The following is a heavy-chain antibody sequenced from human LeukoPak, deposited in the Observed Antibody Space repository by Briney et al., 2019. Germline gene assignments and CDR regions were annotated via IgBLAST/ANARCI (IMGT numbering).Heavy chain of an antibody. CDR2: ISSSSSYI. J-gene: IGHJ5*02. CDR1: GFTFSSYS. Sequence: GGSLRLSCAAPGFTFSSYSMNWVRQAPGKGLEWVSSISSSSSYIYYADSVKGRFTISRDNAKNSLYLQMNSLRAEDTAVYYCARGHGVVNNWFDPWGQGTLVTVSS. CDR3: ARGHGVVNNWFDP. D-gene: IGHD3-3*01. V-gene: IGHV3-21*01.